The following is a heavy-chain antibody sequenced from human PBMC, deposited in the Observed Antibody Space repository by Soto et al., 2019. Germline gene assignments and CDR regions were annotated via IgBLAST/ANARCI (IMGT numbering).Heavy chain of an antibody. Sequence: EVHLVESGGGLVPPGRSLTLSCAASGFTFDDYAMHWVRHRPGKGLAAVLGISWNSGRIEYADSVKGRFTISRDNAKNSLYLQMNSLRAEETAFDYCARGLGGYDPGRLDSLGQGTLGTVSS. CDR1: GFTFDDYA. CDR2: ISWNSGRI. V-gene: IGHV3-9*01. J-gene: IGHJ4*02. CDR3: ARGLGGYDPGRLDS. D-gene: IGHD5-12*01.